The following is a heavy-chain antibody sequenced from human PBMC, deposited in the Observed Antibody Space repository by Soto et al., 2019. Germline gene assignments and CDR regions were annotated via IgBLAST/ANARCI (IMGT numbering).Heavy chain of an antibody. CDR1: GYTLTELS. J-gene: IGHJ3*02. Sequence: ASVKVSCKVSGYTLTELSMHWVRQAPGKGPEWMGGFDPEDGETIYAQKFQGRVTMTEDTSTDTAYMELSSLRSEDTAVYYCATVRYDYIGGGAFDIWGQGTMVTVSS. V-gene: IGHV1-24*01. D-gene: IGHD3-16*01. CDR2: FDPEDGET. CDR3: ATVRYDYIGGGAFDI.